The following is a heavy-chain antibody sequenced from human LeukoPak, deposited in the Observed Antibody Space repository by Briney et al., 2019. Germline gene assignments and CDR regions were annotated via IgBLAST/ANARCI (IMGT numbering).Heavy chain of an antibody. J-gene: IGHJ5*02. D-gene: IGHD2-2*01. Sequence: PSETLSLTCTVSGGSISSYYWSWIRQPPGKGLELIGYIYYSGSTNYNPSLKSRVTISVDTSKNQFSLKLSSVTAADTAVYYCARGNIVVVPAAIKKYNWFDPWGQGTPVTVSS. CDR3: ARGNIVVVPAAIKKYNWFDP. CDR1: GGSISSYY. CDR2: IYYSGST. V-gene: IGHV4-59*01.